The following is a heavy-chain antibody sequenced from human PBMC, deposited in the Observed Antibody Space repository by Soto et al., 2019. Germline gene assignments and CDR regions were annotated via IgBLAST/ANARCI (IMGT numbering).Heavy chain of an antibody. D-gene: IGHD3-3*01. CDR2: ISYDGSNK. Sequence: QVQLVESGGGVVQPGRSLRLSCAASGFTFSSYAMHWVRQAPGKGLEWVAVISYDGSNKYYADSVKGRFTISRDNSKNTPYLQMNSLSAEDTAVYYCARVAAILSGPEDYWGQGTLVTVSS. CDR3: ARVAAILSGPEDY. CDR1: GFTFSSYA. J-gene: IGHJ4*02. V-gene: IGHV3-30-3*01.